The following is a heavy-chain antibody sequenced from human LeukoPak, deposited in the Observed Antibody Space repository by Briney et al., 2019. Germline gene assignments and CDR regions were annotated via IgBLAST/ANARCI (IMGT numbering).Heavy chain of an antibody. V-gene: IGHV3-23*01. D-gene: IGHD6-13*01. CDR2: ISGSGGST. CDR3: AKVPIAAAGPTGFDY. J-gene: IGHJ4*02. CDR1: GFTFSSYG. Sequence: GGSLRLSCAASGFTFSSYGMSWVRQAPGKGLEWVSAISGSGGSTYYADSVKGRFTTSRDNSKNTLYLQMNSLRAEDTAVYYCAKVPIAAAGPTGFDYWGQGTLVTVSS.